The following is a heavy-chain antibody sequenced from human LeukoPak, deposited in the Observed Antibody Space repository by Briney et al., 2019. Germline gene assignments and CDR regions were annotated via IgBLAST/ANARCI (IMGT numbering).Heavy chain of an antibody. CDR3: AKRESCSGGSCYSPHFDY. V-gene: IGHV3-23*01. Sequence: GGSLRVSCAASGFTFSRSAMTWVRQGPGTGLEFVASIIYSGGATYYADSVKGRFTISRDNSKNTLNLQMNSLRAEDTAVYYCAKRESCSGGSCYSPHFDYWGQGTLVTVSS. D-gene: IGHD2-15*01. J-gene: IGHJ4*02. CDR2: IIYSGGAT. CDR1: GFTFSRSA.